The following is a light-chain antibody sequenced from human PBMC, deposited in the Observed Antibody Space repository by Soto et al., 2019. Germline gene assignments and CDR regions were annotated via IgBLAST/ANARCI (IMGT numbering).Light chain of an antibody. Sequence: IVFTQAACTLPFSPGGRATLSCRASQSVSSSYLAWYQQKPGQAPMLLIYGASNRATGIPARFSGSGSGTDFTLTISSLEPEDSAVYYCQQRYNWLTFGGGTKVDIK. J-gene: IGKJ4*01. CDR1: QSVSSSY. CDR3: QQRYNWLT. CDR2: GAS. V-gene: IGKV3D-20*02.